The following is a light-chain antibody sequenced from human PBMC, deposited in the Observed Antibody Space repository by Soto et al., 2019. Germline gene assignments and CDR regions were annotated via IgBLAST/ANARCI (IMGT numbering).Light chain of an antibody. V-gene: IGKV2D-30*01. J-gene: IGKJ5*01. Sequence: DVVMTQSPLSLPVTLGQPASISCRSSQSLVYSDGNTYLNWFQQRPGQSPRRLIYKVSNWDSGVPDRCNGSGSGTDFTLKLSRVEAVDVGVYYCMQGTHWPPITFGQGTRLEIK. CDR2: KVS. CDR3: MQGTHWPPIT. CDR1: QSLVYSDGNTY.